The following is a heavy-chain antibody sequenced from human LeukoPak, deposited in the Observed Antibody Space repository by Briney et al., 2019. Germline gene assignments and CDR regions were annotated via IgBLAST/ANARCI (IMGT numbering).Heavy chain of an antibody. V-gene: IGHV3-21*01. Sequence: GGSLRLSCAASGFSFSSYHMNWVRQAPGKGLEWVSSISINTTSTYYADSVKGRFTISRDNAKNSLYLQMNSLRAEDTAVYYCARDTDSRNWNGLFDHWGQGTLVTVSS. CDR2: ISINTTST. CDR3: ARDTDSRNWNGLFDH. J-gene: IGHJ4*02. D-gene: IGHD6-13*01. CDR1: GFSFSSYH.